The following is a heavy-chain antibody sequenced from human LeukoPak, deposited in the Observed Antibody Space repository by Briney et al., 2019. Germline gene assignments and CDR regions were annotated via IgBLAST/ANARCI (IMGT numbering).Heavy chain of an antibody. V-gene: IGHV3-21*01. D-gene: IGHD5-18*01. CDR3: ARSKIIQLDSMDV. Sequence: GGSLRLSCAASGFTFTTYTINWVRQAPGKGLERVSSISSTGNYMFYGDSVKGRFTISRDDAKNSLYLQMNSLRAEDTAMYYCARSKIIQLDSMDVWGNGTKVTVSP. CDR1: GFTFTTYT. J-gene: IGHJ6*04. CDR2: ISSTGNYM.